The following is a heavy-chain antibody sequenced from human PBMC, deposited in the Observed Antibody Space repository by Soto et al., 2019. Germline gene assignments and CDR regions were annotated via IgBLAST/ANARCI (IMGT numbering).Heavy chain of an antibody. CDR1: GFSLSTSGVG. D-gene: IGHD6-13*01. Sequence: SGPTLVNPPQTLTLTCTFSGFSLSTSGVGVGWIRQPPGKALEWLALIYWDGDKRYSPSLKSRLTITKDTSKNQVVLTMTNMDPGDTATYYCAHRNLMPAAAAGIDYWGQGTLVTVPS. CDR3: AHRNLMPAAAAGIDY. J-gene: IGHJ4*02. V-gene: IGHV2-5*02. CDR2: IYWDGDK.